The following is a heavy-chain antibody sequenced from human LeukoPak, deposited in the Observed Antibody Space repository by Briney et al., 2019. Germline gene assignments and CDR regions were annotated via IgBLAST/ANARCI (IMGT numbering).Heavy chain of an antibody. Sequence: GGSLRLSCAASGFTFSSYGMHWVRQAPGKGLEGVAVIWYDGSNKYYGDPVKGRFTVSRDNSKNTLYLQMNRLRAEATAVYFCAREKEWLIDYWGQGTLVTASS. CDR2: IWYDGSNK. D-gene: IGHD3-3*01. V-gene: IGHV3-33*01. CDR1: GFTFSSYG. J-gene: IGHJ4*02. CDR3: AREKEWLIDY.